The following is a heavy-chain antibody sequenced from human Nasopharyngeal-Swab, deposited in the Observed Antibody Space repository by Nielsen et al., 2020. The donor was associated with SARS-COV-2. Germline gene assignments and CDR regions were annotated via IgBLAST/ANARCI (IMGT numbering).Heavy chain of an antibody. CDR2: IYYSGST. CDR3: ARGPGMYYYDSSGYYRGRYYYYMDV. J-gene: IGHJ6*03. D-gene: IGHD3-22*01. Sequence: SETLSLTCTVSGGSISGYYWSWIRQPPGRGLEWIGYIYYSGSTNYNPSFKSRVTISVDTSKNQFSLSLTSVTAADTAVYYCARGPGMYYYDSSGYYRGRYYYYMDVWGKGTTVTVSS. CDR1: GGSISGYY. V-gene: IGHV4-59*12.